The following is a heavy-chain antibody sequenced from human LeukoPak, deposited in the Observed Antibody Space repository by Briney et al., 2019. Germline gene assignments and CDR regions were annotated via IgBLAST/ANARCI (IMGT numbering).Heavy chain of an antibody. Sequence: GGSLRLSCAASGFTFSSYAMHWVRQAPGKGLEWVAVISYDGSNKYYADSVKGRFTISRDNSKNTLYLQMNSLRAEDTAVYYCARGFLEWELLINPDYWGQGTLVTVSS. V-gene: IGHV3-30-3*01. CDR2: ISYDGSNK. D-gene: IGHD1-26*01. CDR3: ARGFLEWELLINPDY. J-gene: IGHJ4*02. CDR1: GFTFSSYA.